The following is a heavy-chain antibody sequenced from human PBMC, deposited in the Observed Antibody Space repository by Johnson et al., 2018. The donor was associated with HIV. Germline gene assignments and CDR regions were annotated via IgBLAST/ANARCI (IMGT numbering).Heavy chain of an antibody. V-gene: IGHV3-30-3*01. D-gene: IGHD6-13*01. Sequence: VQLVESGGGLVQPGGSRRLSCAASGFTFSSYAMHWVRQAPGTGLEWVAVISYDGSNQYDADSVKGRFTISRDNSKNTLYLQMNSLRAEDTAVYYCARDGAQQLARDAFDIWGQGTMVTVSS. CDR3: ARDGAQQLARDAFDI. CDR2: ISYDGSNQ. CDR1: GFTFSSYA. J-gene: IGHJ3*02.